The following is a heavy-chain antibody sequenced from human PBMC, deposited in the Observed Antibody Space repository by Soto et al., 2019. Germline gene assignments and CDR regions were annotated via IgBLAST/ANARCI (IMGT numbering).Heavy chain of an antibody. CDR3: VVGIDV. V-gene: IGHV1-2*02. CDR2: INPHSGGT. D-gene: IGHD2-15*01. Sequence: SVKVSCNASGYTFTCYYMHWVRQAPGQGLERMGWINPHSGGTNYAQKFQGRVTMTRDTSISTAYMELSRLRSDDTAVYYGVVGIDVWRQGTTVTVSS. CDR1: GYTFTCYY. J-gene: IGHJ6*02.